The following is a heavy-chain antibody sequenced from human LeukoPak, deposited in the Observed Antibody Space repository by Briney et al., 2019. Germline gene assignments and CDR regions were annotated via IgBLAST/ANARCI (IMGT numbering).Heavy chain of an antibody. CDR2: IYYRGTT. Sequence: SDTLSLTCTVSVGSVSVYFGSWIRQPPGQGLEGIGCIYYRGTTDYNPSLRSRVTLSVDTSKNQFSLKLTSVTAADTAVYFCARHVPTPYYGTSGPFDYWGQGTLVTVSS. CDR3: ARHVPTPYYGTSGPFDY. V-gene: IGHV4-59*08. J-gene: IGHJ4*02. D-gene: IGHD3-22*01. CDR1: VGSVSVYF.